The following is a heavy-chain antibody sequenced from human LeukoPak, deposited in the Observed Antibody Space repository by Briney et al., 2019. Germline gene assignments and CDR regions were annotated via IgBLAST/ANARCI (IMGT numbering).Heavy chain of an antibody. J-gene: IGHJ5*02. Sequence: GGSLRLSCAASGFIFNSHSMNWVRQAPGKGLEWVSSISSTSSYIYYADSVKSRFTISRDNAKNSLYLQMNSLRAEDTAVYYCARDSGTTGEVKFDPWGQGTLVTVSS. D-gene: IGHD3-10*01. CDR2: ISSTSSYI. CDR1: GFIFNSHS. V-gene: IGHV3-21*04. CDR3: ARDSGTTGEVKFDP.